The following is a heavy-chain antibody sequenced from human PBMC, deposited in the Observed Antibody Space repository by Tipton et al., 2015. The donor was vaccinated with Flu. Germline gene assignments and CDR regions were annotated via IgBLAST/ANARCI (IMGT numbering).Heavy chain of an antibody. Sequence: GSLRLSCAASGFIFSTYNMNWVRQAPGKGLEWVSSISSSGTTIYYADSVKGRFTISRDNAKNSLYLQMNSLRAEDTAVYYCARQGWLSLRGGTDYWGQGTLVTVSS. CDR1: GFIFSTYN. J-gene: IGHJ4*02. V-gene: IGHV3-48*01. CDR2: ISSSGTTI. CDR3: ARQGWLSLRGGTDY. D-gene: IGHD3-10*01.